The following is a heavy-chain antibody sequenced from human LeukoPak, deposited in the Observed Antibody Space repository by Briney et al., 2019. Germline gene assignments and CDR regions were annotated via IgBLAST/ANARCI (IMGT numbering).Heavy chain of an antibody. CDR3: AREVIVVVPAATGDAFDI. D-gene: IGHD2-2*01. CDR1: GSSISSYY. J-gene: IGHJ3*02. CDR2: IYTSGST. V-gene: IGHV4-4*07. Sequence: PSETLSLTCTVSGSSISSYYWSWIRQPAGKGLEWIGRIYTSGSTNYNPSLKSRVTISVDKSKNQFSLKLSSVTAADTAVYYCAREVIVVVPAATGDAFDIWGQGTMVTVSS.